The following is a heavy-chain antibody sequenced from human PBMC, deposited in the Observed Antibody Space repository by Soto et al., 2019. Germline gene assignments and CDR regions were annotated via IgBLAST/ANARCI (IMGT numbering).Heavy chain of an antibody. CDR1: GFTFSSYA. CDR2: ISGSGGST. V-gene: IGHV3-23*01. Sequence: PGGSLRLSCAASGFTFSSYAMSWVRQAPGKGLEWVSAISGSGGSTYYADSVKGRFTISRDNSKNTLYLQMNSLRAEDTAVYYCAKGGSSGWYLMQMDWFDPWGQGTLVTVSS. CDR3: AKGGSSGWYLMQMDWFDP. J-gene: IGHJ5*02. D-gene: IGHD6-19*01.